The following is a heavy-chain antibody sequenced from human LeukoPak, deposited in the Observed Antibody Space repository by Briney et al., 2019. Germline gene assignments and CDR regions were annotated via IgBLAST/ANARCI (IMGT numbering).Heavy chain of an antibody. D-gene: IGHD3-22*01. CDR3: VRDGAGTIPYDL. J-gene: IGHJ4*01. CDR1: GFTFSNYW. CDR2: INPGDGSTT. V-gene: IGHV3-74*01. Sequence: GGSLRLSCAASGFTFSNYWMNWVRQAPGKGLMWVSHINPGDGSTTGYADSVKGRFTVSRGNAKNTLYLQMSSLKDEDTAAYYCVRDGAGTIPYDLWGQGTLVTVSS.